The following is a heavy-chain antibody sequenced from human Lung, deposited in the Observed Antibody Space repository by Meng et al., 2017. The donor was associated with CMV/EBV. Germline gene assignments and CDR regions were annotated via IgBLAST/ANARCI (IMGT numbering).Heavy chain of an antibody. V-gene: IGHV4-4*02. CDR1: VDSITNHNW. D-gene: IGHD3-10*01. CDR3: LRRSGGSV. J-gene: IGHJ1*01. Sequence: QVQLRESRPARVKPSETLSFTCAVSVDSITNHNWWAWVRQPPGKGLEWIGEIPHRGSSAYNPSLKSRVSMSIDKSKNQFSLKLTSVTAADTAVYHCLRRSGGSVWGQGTLVTVSS. CDR2: IPHRGSS.